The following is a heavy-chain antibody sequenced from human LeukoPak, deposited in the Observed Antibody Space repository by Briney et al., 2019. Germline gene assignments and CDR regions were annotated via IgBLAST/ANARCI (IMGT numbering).Heavy chain of an antibody. J-gene: IGHJ6*04. D-gene: IGHD3-10*02. Sequence: GGSLRLSCAASGINFSSYGMHWVRQSPGKGLEWVTVISYDGTNTYYADSVKGRFTISRDNPKKTLYLQMNSLRAEDTAVYYCAELGITMIGGVWGKGTTVTISS. CDR1: GINFSSYG. CDR2: ISYDGTNT. CDR3: AELGITMIGGV. V-gene: IGHV3-30*18.